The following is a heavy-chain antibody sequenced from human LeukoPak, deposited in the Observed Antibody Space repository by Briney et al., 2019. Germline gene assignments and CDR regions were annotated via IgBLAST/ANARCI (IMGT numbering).Heavy chain of an antibody. V-gene: IGHV3-23*01. Sequence: GGSLRLSCAASGFTFSNYAMSWVRQAPGKGLEWVSAITGGGSGIYYADSMKSRFTISRDNSKNTLYLQINSLRAEDTAVYYCAKRGDYDVLTGYYVSDYWGQGTLVTVSS. J-gene: IGHJ4*02. CDR3: AKRGDYDVLTGYYVSDY. D-gene: IGHD3-9*01. CDR1: GFTFSNYA. CDR2: ITGGGSGI.